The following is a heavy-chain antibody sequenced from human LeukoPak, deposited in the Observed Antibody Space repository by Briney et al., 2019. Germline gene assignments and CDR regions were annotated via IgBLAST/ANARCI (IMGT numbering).Heavy chain of an antibody. Sequence: GASVKVSCKASGYTFTAYYMHWVRQAPGQGLEWMGRINPNSGGTNYAQKFQGRVTMTRDTSIGTAYMELSRLRSDDTAVYYCARDVVVVVASYYYYYGMDVWGQGTTVTISS. CDR3: ARDVVVVVASYYYYYGMDV. J-gene: IGHJ6*02. V-gene: IGHV1-2*06. CDR1: GYTFTAYY. D-gene: IGHD2-15*01. CDR2: INPNSGGT.